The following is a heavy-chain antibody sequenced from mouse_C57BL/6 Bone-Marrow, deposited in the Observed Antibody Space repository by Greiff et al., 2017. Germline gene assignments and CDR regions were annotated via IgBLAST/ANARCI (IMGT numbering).Heavy chain of an antibody. J-gene: IGHJ2*01. CDR1: GYTFTSYW. D-gene: IGHD4-1*01. CDR3: ARSGPLGRSLDY. V-gene: IGHV1-55*01. Sequence: QVQLQQPGAELVKPGASVKMSCKASGYTFTSYWITWVKQRPGQGLEWIGDIYPTSGRTNYNEQFKSKAILHGDTSSNTAYMQLSSLTSEDSAVFYCARSGPLGRSLDYWDQGTTLTVSS. CDR2: IYPTSGRT.